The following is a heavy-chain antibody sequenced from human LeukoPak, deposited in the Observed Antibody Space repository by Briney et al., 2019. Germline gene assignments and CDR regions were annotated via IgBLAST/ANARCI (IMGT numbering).Heavy chain of an antibody. CDR3: ARTTYYMDV. CDR2: TWSDGSDK. CDR1: GFTFSNFG. J-gene: IGHJ6*03. Sequence: GGSLRLSCAASGFTFSNFGMRWVRQAPGKGLEWVAVTWSDGSDKYYADSVKGRFTISRDNPKDTLFLQMTSLRAEDTAVYYCARTTYYMDVWGKGTTVTVSS. D-gene: IGHD1-14*01. V-gene: IGHV3-33*01.